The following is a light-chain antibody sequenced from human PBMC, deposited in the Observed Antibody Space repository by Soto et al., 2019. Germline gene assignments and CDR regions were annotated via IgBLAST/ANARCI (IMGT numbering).Light chain of an antibody. CDR2: EAS. Sequence: DIQMTQSPYTLSASVGDRVTITCRASQSVGMWLAWYQQKPGTAPKLLSYEASTLESGVPSRFSGSGSGTDFTLTISSLQPDDFATYYCQQYSSYLRTFGQGTKVEIK. CDR1: QSVGMW. J-gene: IGKJ1*01. CDR3: QQYSSYLRT. V-gene: IGKV1-5*01.